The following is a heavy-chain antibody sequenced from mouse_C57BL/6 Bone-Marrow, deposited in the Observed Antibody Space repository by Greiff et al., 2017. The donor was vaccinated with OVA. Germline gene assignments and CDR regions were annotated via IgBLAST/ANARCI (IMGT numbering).Heavy chain of an antibody. CDR3: ARENDAGRFAY. CDR2: ISDGGSYT. CDR1: GFTFSSYA. Sequence: EVQRVESGGGLVKPGGSLKLSCAASGFTFSSYAMSWVRQTPEKRLEWVATISDGGSYTYYPDNVKGRFTISRDNAKNNLYLQMSHLKSEDTAMYYCARENDAGRFAYWGQGTLVTVSA. D-gene: IGHD2-12*01. J-gene: IGHJ3*01. V-gene: IGHV5-4*01.